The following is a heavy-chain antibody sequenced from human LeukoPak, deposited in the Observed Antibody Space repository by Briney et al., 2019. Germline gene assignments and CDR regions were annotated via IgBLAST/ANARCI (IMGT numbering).Heavy chain of an antibody. CDR2: ISRSSGKI. CDR3: ARDSCGGDCDSPDAFDI. V-gene: IGHV3-48*02. D-gene: IGHD2-21*02. J-gene: IGHJ3*02. Sequence: PGGSLRLSCAASGFTFSSYDMNWVRQAPGKGLEWISHISRSSGKIYYADSVKGRFTISRGSAKNSLFLEMISLRDEDTAVYYCARDSCGGDCDSPDAFDIWGQGTMVTVSS. CDR1: GFTFSSYD.